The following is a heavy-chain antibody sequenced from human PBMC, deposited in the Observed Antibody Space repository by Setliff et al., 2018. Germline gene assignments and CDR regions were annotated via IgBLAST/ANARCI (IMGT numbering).Heavy chain of an antibody. V-gene: IGHV4-34*01. CDR1: GGSFSGYY. J-gene: IGHJ4*02. CDR2: INHSGST. CDR3: ARRISYYNFWSGYYDY. Sequence: PSETLSLTCAVYGGSFSGYYWSWIRQPPGKGLEWIGEINHSGSTNYNPSLKSRVTISVDTSKNQFSLKLSSVTAADTAVYYCARRISYYNFWSGYYDYWGQGTLVTVSS. D-gene: IGHD3-3*01.